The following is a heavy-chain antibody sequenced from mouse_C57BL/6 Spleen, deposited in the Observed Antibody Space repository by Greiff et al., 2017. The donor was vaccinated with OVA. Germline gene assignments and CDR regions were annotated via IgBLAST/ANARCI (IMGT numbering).Heavy chain of an antibody. CDR3: AREDGKAHYFDY. D-gene: IGHD2-1*01. Sequence: QVQLQQPGAELVKPGASVKMSCKASGYTFTSYWITWVKQRPGQGLEWIGDIYPGSGSTNYNEKFKSKATLTVDTSSSTAYMQLSSLTSEDSAVYYCAREDGKAHYFDYWGQGTTLTVSS. J-gene: IGHJ2*01. V-gene: IGHV1-55*01. CDR1: GYTFTSYW. CDR2: IYPGSGST.